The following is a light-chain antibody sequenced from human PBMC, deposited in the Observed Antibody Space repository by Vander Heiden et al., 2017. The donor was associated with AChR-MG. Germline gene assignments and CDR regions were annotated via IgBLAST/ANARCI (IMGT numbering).Light chain of an antibody. CDR1: QSLLYSSNNKNY. V-gene: IGKV4-1*01. CDR2: WAS. CDR3: QQSYSTPPWT. J-gene: IGKJ1*01. Sequence: DIVLTQSPDSLAVSPGERATINCKSSQSLLYSSNNKNYLAWYQQKPGQPPKVLIYWASTRESGVPDRFRGSGSGTDFTLTISSLQAEDVAVYYCQQSYSTPPWTFGQGTKVEIK.